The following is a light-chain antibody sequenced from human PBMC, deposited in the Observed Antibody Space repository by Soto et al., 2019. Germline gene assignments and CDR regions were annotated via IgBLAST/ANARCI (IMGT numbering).Light chain of an antibody. V-gene: IGKV1-8*01. J-gene: IGKJ1*01. Sequence: AIRMTQSPSSFSASTGDVVSITCRATQDIGTYLAWYQQIPGKAPKLLIYDASTLQTGVPSRFSGSRSGTDFTLTISYLQSEDFGTYYCQQFYNYPRTFGQGTKVDIK. CDR2: DAS. CDR3: QQFYNYPRT. CDR1: QDIGTY.